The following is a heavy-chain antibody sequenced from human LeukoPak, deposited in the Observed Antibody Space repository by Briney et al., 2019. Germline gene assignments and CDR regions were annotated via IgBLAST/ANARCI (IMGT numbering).Heavy chain of an antibody. CDR1: GYTFTSYG. CDR3: ARDLYSSGWTDAFDI. J-gene: IGHJ3*02. D-gene: IGHD6-19*01. Sequence: ASVKVSCKASGYTFTSYGISWVRQAPGQGLEWMGWINPNSGDTNYSQKFQGRVSMTRDTPINTAYMELSRLTSDDTAVYYCARDLYSSGWTDAFDIWGQGTMVTVSS. CDR2: INPNSGDT. V-gene: IGHV1-2*02.